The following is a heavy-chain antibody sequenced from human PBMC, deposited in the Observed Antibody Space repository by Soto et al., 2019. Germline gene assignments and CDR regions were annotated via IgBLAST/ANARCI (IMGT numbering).Heavy chain of an antibody. J-gene: IGHJ4*02. CDR2: IFYTGTT. CDR1: GDSISSGGYY. V-gene: IGHV4-31*03. Sequence: SETLSLTCTVSGDSISSGGYYWSWIRQHPGKGLEWIGYIFYTGTTYYNPSLKSRVSISVDTSKNQFSLKLTPVTAADTAVSYCARVPSHWGQGTQVTVSS. CDR3: ARVPSH.